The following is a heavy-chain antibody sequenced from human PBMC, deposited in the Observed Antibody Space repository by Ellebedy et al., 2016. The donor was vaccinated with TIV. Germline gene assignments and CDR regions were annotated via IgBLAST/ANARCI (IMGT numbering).Heavy chain of an antibody. V-gene: IGHV3-23*01. D-gene: IGHD3-22*01. CDR3: ARGHDSSGYSFDY. CDR2: ISGSGGST. Sequence: GESLKISCAASGFTFSSYAMSWVRQAPGKGLEWVSAISGSGGSTYYADSVKGRFTISRDNSKNTLYLQMNSLRAEDTVVYYCARGHDSSGYSFDYWGQGTLVTVSS. CDR1: GFTFSSYA. J-gene: IGHJ4*02.